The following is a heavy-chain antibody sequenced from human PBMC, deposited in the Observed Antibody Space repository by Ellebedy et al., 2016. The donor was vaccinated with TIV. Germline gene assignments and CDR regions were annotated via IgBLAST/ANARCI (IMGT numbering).Heavy chain of an antibody. CDR1: GYTFTSYD. V-gene: IGHV1-18*01. D-gene: IGHD5-24*01. J-gene: IGHJ6*02. Sequence: AASVKVSCKASGYTFTSYDITWVRQAPGQGLEWMGWINPYNGNTNFAQKFQGRVTMATDTSTSTAYMEVRSLRSDDTAVYYCARTWPDYYYGLDVWGQGTTVTVSS. CDR3: ARTWPDYYYGLDV. CDR2: INPYNGNT.